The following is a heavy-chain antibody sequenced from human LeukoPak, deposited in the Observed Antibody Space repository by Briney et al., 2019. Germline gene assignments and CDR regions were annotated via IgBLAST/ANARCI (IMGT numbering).Heavy chain of an antibody. CDR3: ARDVGEYCSSTNCYASHY. CDR1: GYTFTGYY. Sequence: ASVKVSCKASGYTFTGYYMHWVRQAPGQGLEWMGWINPNSGGTNYAQNFQGRVTMIRDTPISTAYMELSRLRSDDTAVYYCARDVGEYCSSTNCYASHYWGQGTLVTVSS. CDR2: INPNSGGT. V-gene: IGHV1-2*02. D-gene: IGHD2-2*01. J-gene: IGHJ4*02.